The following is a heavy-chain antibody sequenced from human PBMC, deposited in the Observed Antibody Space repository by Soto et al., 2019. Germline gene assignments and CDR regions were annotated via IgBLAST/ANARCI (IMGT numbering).Heavy chain of an antibody. Sequence: GGSLRLSCAASGFTFSSYAMSWVRQAPGKGLEWVSAISGSGGSTYYADSVKGRFTISRDNSKNTLYLQMNSLRAEDTAVYYCSKDFLTMVRGVIITIGPHWFDPWGQGTLVTVSS. CDR1: GFTFSSYA. D-gene: IGHD3-10*01. J-gene: IGHJ5*02. CDR2: ISGSGGST. V-gene: IGHV3-23*01. CDR3: SKDFLTMVRGVIITIGPHWFDP.